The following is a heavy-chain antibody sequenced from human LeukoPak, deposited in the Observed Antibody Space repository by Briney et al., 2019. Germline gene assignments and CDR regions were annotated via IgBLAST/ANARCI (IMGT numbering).Heavy chain of an antibody. CDR2: ISSSSSYI. V-gene: IGHV3-21*01. D-gene: IGHD3-10*02. CDR1: GFTFSSYA. Sequence: PGGSLRLSCAASGFTFSSYAMTWVRQAPGKGLEWVSSISSSSSYIYYADSVKGRFTISRDNAKNSLYLQMNSLRAKDTAVYYCAELGITMIGGVWGKGTTVTISS. CDR3: AELGITMIGGV. J-gene: IGHJ6*04.